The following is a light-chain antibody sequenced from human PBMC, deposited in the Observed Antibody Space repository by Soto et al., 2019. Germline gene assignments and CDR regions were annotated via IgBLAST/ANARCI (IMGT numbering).Light chain of an antibody. J-gene: IGKJ2*01. CDR3: QQANSFPYT. V-gene: IGKV1-12*01. CDR2: ATS. CDR1: QGISNW. Sequence: DIQMTQSPSSVSASVGDRVTITCRASQGISNWLAWYQQKAGKAPKLLIYATSTLQSGVPSRFRGSGSGTEFTLTNSSLQPEDVATYSCQQANSFPYTFGQGTKLEIK.